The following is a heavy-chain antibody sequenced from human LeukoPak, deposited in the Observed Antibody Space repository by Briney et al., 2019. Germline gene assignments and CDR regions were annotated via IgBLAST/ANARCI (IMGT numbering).Heavy chain of an antibody. V-gene: IGHV4-34*01. CDR1: GGSFSGYC. Sequence: KTSETLSLTCAVYGGSFSGYCWSWIRQPPGKGLEWIGEINHSGSTNYNPSLKSRVTISVDTSKNQFSLKLSSVTAADTAVYYCARRGGYSYGYRGYYYGMDVWGQGTTVTVSS. CDR2: INHSGST. J-gene: IGHJ6*02. D-gene: IGHD5-18*01. CDR3: ARRGGYSYGYRGYYYGMDV.